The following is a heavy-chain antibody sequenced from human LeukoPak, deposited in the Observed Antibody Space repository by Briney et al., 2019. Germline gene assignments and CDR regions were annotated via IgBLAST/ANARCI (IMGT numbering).Heavy chain of an antibody. J-gene: IGHJ6*04. D-gene: IGHD3-10*02. CDR2: ISGSGGSK. V-gene: IGHV3-23*01. CDR1: GFTFSDYY. Sequence: GGSLRLSCAASGFTFSDYYMSWIRQAPGKWLEWVSAISGSGGSKYYADSVKGRFTISRDNSKNKLYLQMNSLRAEDTAVYYCAELGITMIGGVWGKGTTVTISS. CDR3: AELGITMIGGV.